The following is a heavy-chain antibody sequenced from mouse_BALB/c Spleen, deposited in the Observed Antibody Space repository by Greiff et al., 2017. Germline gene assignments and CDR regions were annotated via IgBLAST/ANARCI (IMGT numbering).Heavy chain of an antibody. CDR2: IYPGNVNT. D-gene: IGHD4-1*01. CDR1: GYTFTSYY. CDR3: ARLTGTFAY. J-gene: IGHJ3*01. V-gene: IGHV1S56*01. Sequence: VQLQQSGPELVKPGASVRISCKASGYTFTSYYIHWVKQRPGQGLEWIGWIYPGNVNTKYNEKFKGKATLTADKSSSTAYMQLSSLTSEDSAVYFCARLTGTFAYWGQGTLVTVSA.